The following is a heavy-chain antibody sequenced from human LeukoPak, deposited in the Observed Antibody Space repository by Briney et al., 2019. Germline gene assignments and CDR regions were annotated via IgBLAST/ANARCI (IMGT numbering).Heavy chain of an antibody. Sequence: GSLRLSCAASGFTFSRYSMHWVRQAPGKGLEWVAVISYDGTNKYYGDSVKGRFTMSRDNSKNTLSLQMTSLRDEDTAVYYCVRDQKQYYYYYYGMDVWGQGTTVTVSS. V-gene: IGHV3-30-3*01. CDR3: VRDQKQYYYYYYGMDV. CDR2: ISYDGTNK. CDR1: GFTFSRYS. D-gene: IGHD4-11*01. J-gene: IGHJ6*02.